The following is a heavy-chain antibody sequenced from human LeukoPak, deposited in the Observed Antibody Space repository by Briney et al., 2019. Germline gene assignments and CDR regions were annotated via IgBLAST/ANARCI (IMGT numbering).Heavy chain of an antibody. V-gene: IGHV1-8*01. J-gene: IGHJ6*02. CDR2: MNPNSGNT. CDR3: ARGGWQWLVRDYYYGMDV. Sequence: ASVKVSCKASGYTFTSYDINWVRQATGQGLEWMGWMNPNSGNTGYAQKFQGRVTMTRNTSISTAYVELSSLRSEDTAVYYCARGGWQWLVRDYYYGMDVWGQGTTVTVSS. CDR1: GYTFTSYD. D-gene: IGHD6-19*01.